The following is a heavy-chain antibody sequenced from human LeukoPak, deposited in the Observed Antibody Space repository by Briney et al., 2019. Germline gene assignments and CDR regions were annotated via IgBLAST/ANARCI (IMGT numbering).Heavy chain of an antibody. Sequence: KSSETLSLTCTVSGYSISSGYYWGWIRQPPGKGLEWIGSIYHSGSTYYNPSLKSRVTISVDTSKNQFSLKLSSVTAADTAVYYCARVGYYDSSGYYYAEPGGFDYWGQGTLVTVSS. D-gene: IGHD3-22*01. CDR1: GYSISSGYY. CDR2: IYHSGST. J-gene: IGHJ4*02. CDR3: ARVGYYDSSGYYYAEPGGFDY. V-gene: IGHV4-38-2*02.